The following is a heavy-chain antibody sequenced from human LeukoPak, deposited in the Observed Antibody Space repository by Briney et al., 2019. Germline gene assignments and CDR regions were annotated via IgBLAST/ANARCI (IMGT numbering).Heavy chain of an antibody. Sequence: SQTLSLTCTVSGGSISSGCYYWSWIRQPAGKGLEWIGRSCTSGSTNYNPSLKRRVTISVDTSKIQFSLKLSSVTAADTAVYYCARHASWRRDGYNPWGQGTLVTVSS. CDR3: ARHASWRRDGYNP. V-gene: IGHV4-61*02. J-gene: IGHJ4*02. CDR2: SCTSGST. CDR1: GGSISSGCYY. D-gene: IGHD5-24*01.